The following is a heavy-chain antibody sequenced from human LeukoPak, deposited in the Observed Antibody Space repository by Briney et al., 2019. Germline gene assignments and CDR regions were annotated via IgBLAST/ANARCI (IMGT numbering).Heavy chain of an antibody. CDR2: IGRSEAFK. Sequence: GGSLRLSCAASGFTFSSYAMSWVRQAPGKGLEWVSYIGRSEAFKYYADSVKGRFTISRDNAKNSLYLQMNSLRAEDTAVYYCARDPTTVTYNWFDPWGQGTLVTVSS. D-gene: IGHD4-11*01. V-gene: IGHV3-21*05. CDR3: ARDPTTVTYNWFDP. CDR1: GFTFSSYA. J-gene: IGHJ5*02.